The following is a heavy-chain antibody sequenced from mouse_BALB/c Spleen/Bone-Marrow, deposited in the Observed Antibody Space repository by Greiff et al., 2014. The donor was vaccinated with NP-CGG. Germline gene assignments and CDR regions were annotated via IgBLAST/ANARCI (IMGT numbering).Heavy chain of an antibody. V-gene: IGHV5-4*02. D-gene: IGHD1-2*01. J-gene: IGHJ3*01. CDR1: GFPFRDYY. Sequence: VQLKESGGGLVKPGGSLKLSCAASGFPFRDYYMFWVRPTPEKRLGWVATISDGGSYTYYPDSVKGRFTISRDNAKNNLYLQMSSLKSEDTAMYYCARDLITTATSFAYWGQGTLVTVSA. CDR3: ARDLITTATSFAY. CDR2: ISDGGSYT.